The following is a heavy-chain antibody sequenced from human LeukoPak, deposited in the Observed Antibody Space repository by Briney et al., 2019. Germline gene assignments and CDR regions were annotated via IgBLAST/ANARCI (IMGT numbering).Heavy chain of an antibody. CDR2: IYYSGST. CDR3: ARQNSGVAAAGTSFDY. V-gene: IGHV4-59*08. D-gene: IGHD6-13*01. J-gene: IGHJ4*02. Sequence: PETLSLTCTVSAGSISSYHWSWIRQPPGKGLEWIGYIYYSGSTKYNSSLKSRVTISVDTSKNQFSLKLSSVTAADTAVYYCARQNSGVAAAGTSFDYWGQGTLVTVSS. CDR1: AGSISSYH.